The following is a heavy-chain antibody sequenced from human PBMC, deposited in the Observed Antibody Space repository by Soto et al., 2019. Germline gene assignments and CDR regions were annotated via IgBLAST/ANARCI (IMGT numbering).Heavy chain of an antibody. CDR2: ISSSSSYI. J-gene: IGHJ6*02. V-gene: IGHV3-21*01. Sequence: EVQLVESGGGLVKPGGSLRLSCAASGFTFSSYSMNWVRQAPGNGLEWVSSISSSSSYIYYADSVKGRFTISRDNAKNSLYLQMNSLRAEDTAVYYCARVKDDLGDYYGMDVWGQGTTVTVSS. D-gene: IGHD3-3*01. CDR1: GFTFSSYS. CDR3: ARVKDDLGDYYGMDV.